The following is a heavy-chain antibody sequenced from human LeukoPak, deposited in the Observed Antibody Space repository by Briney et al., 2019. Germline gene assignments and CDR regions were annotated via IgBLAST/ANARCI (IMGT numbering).Heavy chain of an antibody. Sequence: GGSLRLSCAASGFTFDDYAMHWVRQAPGKGLEWVSVISWDGGSTYYADSVKGRFTISRDNSNNALYLHMTSLRVEDTAMYYCAKDWGARYLDYWGQGTLVTVSS. V-gene: IGHV3-43D*03. CDR2: ISWDGGST. CDR1: GFTFDDYA. J-gene: IGHJ4*02. CDR3: AKDWGARYLDY. D-gene: IGHD1-26*01.